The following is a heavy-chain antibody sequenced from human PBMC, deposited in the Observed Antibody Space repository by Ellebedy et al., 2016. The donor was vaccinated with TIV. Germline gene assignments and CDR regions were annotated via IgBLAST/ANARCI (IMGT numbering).Heavy chain of an antibody. V-gene: IGHV3-48*01. CDR1: GFIFSHYS. CDR2: ISGSSSTI. D-gene: IGHD3-3*01. CDR3: ARIGIGALTNFDY. J-gene: IGHJ4*02. Sequence: PGGSLRLSCVASGFIFSHYSMNWVRQAPGKGLEWVSDISGSSSTIYHADAVKGRFTISRDNAKNSLYLQMNSLRAEDTAVYYCARIGIGALTNFDYWGQGTLVTVSS.